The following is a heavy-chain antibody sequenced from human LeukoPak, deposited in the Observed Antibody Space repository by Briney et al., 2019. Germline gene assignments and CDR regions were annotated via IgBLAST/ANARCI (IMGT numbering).Heavy chain of an antibody. CDR2: ISSSNSIT. D-gene: IGHD4-11*01. Sequence: SGFTFSDAXXXXXRXXXGXXXXXXXXISSSNSITYYADSVKGRFTISRDNAKNSLYLQMNSLRAEDTAVYYCARDIGGMTTEYYFDFWGQGTLVTVSS. J-gene: IGHJ4*02. V-gene: IGHV3-11*01. CDR1: GFTFSDAX. CDR3: ARDIGGMTTEYYFDF.